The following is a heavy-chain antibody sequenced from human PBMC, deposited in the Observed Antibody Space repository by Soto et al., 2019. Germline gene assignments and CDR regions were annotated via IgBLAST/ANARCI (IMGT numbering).Heavy chain of an antibody. CDR3: ARGEITLLGGMDV. Sequence: SETLSLTCTVSGGSFRGYYWGCVRQPPGKGLEWIGEINHSGSSNYHPSLKSRVTISVATSKNQFSLTVNSVTPADTAVYYCARGEITLLGGMDVWGQGTTVTVS. CDR2: INHSGSS. CDR1: GGSFRGYY. J-gene: IGHJ6*02. V-gene: IGHV4-34*01. D-gene: IGHD3-10*01.